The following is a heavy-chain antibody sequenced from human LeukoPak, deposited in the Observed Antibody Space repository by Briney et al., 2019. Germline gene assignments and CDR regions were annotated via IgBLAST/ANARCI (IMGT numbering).Heavy chain of an antibody. Sequence: SETLSLTCTVSGGSISSGGYYWSWIRQHPGKGLEWIGYIYCSGSTYYNPSLKSRVTISVDTSKNQFSLKLSSVTAADTAVYYCARGRGAGGERNWFHPWGQGTLVTVSS. J-gene: IGHJ5*02. V-gene: IGHV4-31*03. CDR1: GGSISSGGYY. D-gene: IGHD1-1*01. CDR3: ARGRGAGGERNWFHP. CDR2: IYCSGST.